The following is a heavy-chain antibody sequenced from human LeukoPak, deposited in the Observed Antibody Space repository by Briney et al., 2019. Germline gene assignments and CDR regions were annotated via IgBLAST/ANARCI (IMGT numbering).Heavy chain of an antibody. Sequence: SETLSLTCTVSGGSISSYYWSWIRQPPGKGLEWIGYIYYSGSTNYNPSLKSRVTISVDTSKNQVSLKLSSVTAADTAVYYCARATMIVVVIDYWGQGTLVTVSS. J-gene: IGHJ4*02. CDR2: IYYSGST. CDR1: GGSISSYY. CDR3: ARATMIVVVIDY. D-gene: IGHD3-22*01. V-gene: IGHV4-59*08.